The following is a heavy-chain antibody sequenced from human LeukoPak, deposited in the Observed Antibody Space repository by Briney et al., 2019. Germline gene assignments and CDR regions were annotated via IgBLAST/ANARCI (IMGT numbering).Heavy chain of an antibody. CDR1: GGSISSSSYY. D-gene: IGHD6-13*01. CDR2: IYYSGST. CDR3: KMQQPGDY. V-gene: IGHV4-39*01. J-gene: IGHJ4*02. Sequence: SETLSLTCTVSGGSISSSSYYWGWLRQPPGKGLEWIGSIYYSGSTYYNPSLKGRVTISVDTSKNQFSLKLSSVTAADTAVYYCKMQQPGDYWGQGTLVTVSS.